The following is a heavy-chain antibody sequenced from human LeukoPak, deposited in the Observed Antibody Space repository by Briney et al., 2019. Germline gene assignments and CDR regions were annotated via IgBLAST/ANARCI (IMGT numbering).Heavy chain of an antibody. J-gene: IGHJ4*02. CDR2: INSDGSST. CDR3: ATVRGSSTWYGGGFDC. CDR1: GFTFSSYW. V-gene: IGHV3-74*01. D-gene: IGHD6-13*01. Sequence: HPGGSLRLSCAASGFTFSSYWMHWVRQAPGKGLVWVSRINSDGSSTSYADSVKGRFTISRDNAKNSLDLQMNTLRVEDTAVYYCATVRGSSTWYGGGFDCWGQGTQVTVSS.